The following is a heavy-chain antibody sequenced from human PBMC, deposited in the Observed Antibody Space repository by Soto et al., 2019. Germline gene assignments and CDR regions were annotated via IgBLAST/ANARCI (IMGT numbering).Heavy chain of an antibody. Sequence: QVQLVESGGGLVQPGTSLRLSCEASGFTVSSHGMHWVRQAPGKGLEWVAMMSHNGAAEYYLDSVKGRFTVSKDISKNSLLLQMDGLRPDDTAMYYCAKDWGASDWYNWFDPWGKGTLVTVSS. J-gene: IGHJ5*02. D-gene: IGHD3-9*01. CDR2: MSHNGAAE. V-gene: IGHV3-30*18. CDR3: AKDWGASDWYNWFDP. CDR1: GFTVSSHG.